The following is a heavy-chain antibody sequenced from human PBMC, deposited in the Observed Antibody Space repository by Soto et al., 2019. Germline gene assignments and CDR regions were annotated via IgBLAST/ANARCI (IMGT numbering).Heavy chain of an antibody. V-gene: IGHV3-33*01. CDR1: GFTFSSYG. CDR2: IWYDGNDK. CDR3: ARDRHSSSSGYFEY. Sequence: QVQLVESGGGVVQPGRSLRLSCAASGFTFSSYGMHWVRQAPGKGLEWVAVIWYDGNDKYYADFVKGRFTISRDNAKXTVSLQMNSLRAEDTAVYYCARDRHSSSSGYFEYWGQGTLVTVSS. D-gene: IGHD6-6*01. J-gene: IGHJ4*02.